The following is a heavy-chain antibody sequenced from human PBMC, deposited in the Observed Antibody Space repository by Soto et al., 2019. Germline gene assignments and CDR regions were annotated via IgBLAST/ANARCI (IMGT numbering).Heavy chain of an antibody. V-gene: IGHV1-69*01. CDR3: ARTACERISRSHYFNYGMDV. D-gene: IGHD2-21*01. CDR2: IIVLFGTA. CDR1: GGSFSSYA. Sequence: QVQLVQSGAEVKKPGSSVKVSCKASGGSFSSYAITWVRQAPGQALEWMGGIIVLFGTANYAQNFQGRVTITADEPTSTAYMELSSLRSEDTAVYYCARTACERISRSHYFNYGMDVWGQGTTVTVSS. J-gene: IGHJ6*02.